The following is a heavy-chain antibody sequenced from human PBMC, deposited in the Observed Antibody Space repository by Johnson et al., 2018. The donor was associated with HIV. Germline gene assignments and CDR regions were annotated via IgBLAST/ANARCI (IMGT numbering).Heavy chain of an antibody. Sequence: QMLLVESGGGLIQPGGSLRLSCAASGFTVSSNYMSWIRQTPGKGLEWVSYISSSGGTIYYADSVKGRFTISRDNSKNTLYLQMNSLKTEDTAVYYCTTGSSGSNAFDIWGQGTMVTVSS. CDR3: TTGSSGSNAFDI. D-gene: IGHD3-22*01. V-gene: IGHV3-11*01. CDR2: ISSSGGTI. J-gene: IGHJ3*02. CDR1: GFTVSSNY.